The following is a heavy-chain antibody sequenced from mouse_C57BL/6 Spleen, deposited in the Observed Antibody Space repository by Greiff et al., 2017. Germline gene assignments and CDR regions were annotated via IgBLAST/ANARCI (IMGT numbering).Heavy chain of an antibody. CDR1: GYTFTSYW. CDR2: INPSSGYT. CDR3: ANSLDYYGRSYRETWFAY. J-gene: IGHJ3*01. Sequence: VQLQQSGAELAKPGASVKLSCKASGYTFTSYWMHWVKQRPGQGLEWIGYINPSSGYTKYNQKFKDKATLTADKSSSTAYMQLSSLTYEDSAVYYCANSLDYYGRSYRETWFAYWGQGTLVTVSA. D-gene: IGHD1-1*01. V-gene: IGHV1-7*01.